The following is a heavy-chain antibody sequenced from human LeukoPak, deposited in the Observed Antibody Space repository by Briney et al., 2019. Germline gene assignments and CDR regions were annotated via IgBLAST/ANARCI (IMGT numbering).Heavy chain of an antibody. CDR1: GFTFSSHG. J-gene: IGHJ4*02. D-gene: IGHD2/OR15-2a*01. CDR2: IWYDGSNK. V-gene: IGHV3-33*01. CDR3: AREGPRGNSQFDY. Sequence: GGSLRLSCAASGFTFSSHGIHWVRQAPGKGLEWVALIWYDGSNKYYTDSVKGRLTISRDNSKNTLYLQMNSLRAEDTAIYYCAREGPRGNSQFDYWGQGTLVTVSS.